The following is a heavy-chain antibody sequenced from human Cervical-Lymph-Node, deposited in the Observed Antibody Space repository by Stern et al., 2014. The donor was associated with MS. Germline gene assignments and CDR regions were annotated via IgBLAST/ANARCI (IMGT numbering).Heavy chain of an antibody. J-gene: IGHJ1*01. CDR3: ARGGSAWYDCEQ. CDR2: INPIGGSA. Sequence: QLVQSGAELKKPGASVKVSCKASGYAFTSYWMHWVRQAPGQGLEWMGMINPIGGSAVYAQKVQGRVSMTRDTSTTTGYMELSSLKFEDTAVYYCARGGSAWYDCEQWGQGTLVSVAS. CDR1: GYAFTSYW. D-gene: IGHD6-19*01. V-gene: IGHV1-46*03.